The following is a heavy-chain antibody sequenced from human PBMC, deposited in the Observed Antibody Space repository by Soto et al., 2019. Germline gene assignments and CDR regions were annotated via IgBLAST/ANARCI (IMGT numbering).Heavy chain of an antibody. CDR1: GFTFSSYG. CDR3: AREGHIAARLSYYYYYYMDV. CDR2: IWYDGSNK. J-gene: IGHJ6*03. D-gene: IGHD6-6*01. Sequence: GGSLRLSCAASGFTFSSYGMHWVRQAPGKGLEWVAVIWYDGSNKYYADSVKGRFTISRDNSKNTLYLQMNSLRAEDTAVYYCAREGHIAARLSYYYYYYMDVWGKGTTVTVSS. V-gene: IGHV3-33*01.